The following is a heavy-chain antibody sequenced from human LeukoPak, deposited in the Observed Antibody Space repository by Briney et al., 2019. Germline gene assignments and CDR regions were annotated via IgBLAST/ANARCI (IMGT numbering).Heavy chain of an antibody. CDR1: GGSMSSDY. J-gene: IGHJ4*02. CDR2: IYYSGST. CDR3: ARVLYFDFWTGYYFDY. Sequence: PSETLSLTCTVSGGSMSSDYWSWIRQPPGKGLEWIGYIYYSGSTNYNPSLNSRVTISVDTSKNQFSLKLRSATAADTAVYYCARVLYFDFWTGYYFDYWGQGPRSPSPQ. V-gene: IGHV4-59*01. D-gene: IGHD3-3*01.